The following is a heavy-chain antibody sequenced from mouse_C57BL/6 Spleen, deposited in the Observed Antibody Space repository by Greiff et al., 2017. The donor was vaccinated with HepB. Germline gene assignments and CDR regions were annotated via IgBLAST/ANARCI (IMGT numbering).Heavy chain of an antibody. CDR2: IYPGDGDT. Sequence: VQLQQSGPELVKPGASVKISCKASGYAFSSSWMNWVKQRPGKGLEWIGRIYPGDGDTKYNGKFKGKATLTADKSSNTAYMQLSSLTSEDSAVYFCASSYGSSYGAYWGQGTLVTVSA. J-gene: IGHJ3*01. CDR1: GYAFSSSW. V-gene: IGHV1-82*01. D-gene: IGHD1-1*01. CDR3: ASSYGSSYGAY.